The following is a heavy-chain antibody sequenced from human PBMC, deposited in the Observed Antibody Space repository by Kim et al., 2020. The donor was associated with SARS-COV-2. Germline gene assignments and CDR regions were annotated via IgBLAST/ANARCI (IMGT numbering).Heavy chain of an antibody. Sequence: GGSLRLSCAASGFTFSASAMHWVRQASGKGLEWVGRIRSKPNNYATSYAASVTGRFTISRDDSTNTVYLQMDSLKTDDTAVYFCSRHSGKHGDRGFDNWGQGTPVTVSS. V-gene: IGHV3-73*01. J-gene: IGHJ4*02. CDR3: SRHSGKHGDRGFDN. CDR2: IRSKPNNYAT. CDR1: GFTFSASA. D-gene: IGHD4-17*01.